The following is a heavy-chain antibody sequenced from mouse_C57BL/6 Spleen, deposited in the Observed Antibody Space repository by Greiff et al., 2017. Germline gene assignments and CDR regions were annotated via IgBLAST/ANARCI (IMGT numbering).Heavy chain of an antibody. J-gene: IGHJ2*01. CDR1: GYAFSSYW. Sequence: QVQLQQSGAELVKPGASVKISCKASGYAFSSYWMNWVKQRPGKGLEWIGQIYPGEGDTNYNGKFKGKATLTADKSSSTAYMQLSSLTSEDSAVYFCARWRGTAQATNYFDYWGQGTTLTVSS. CDR2: IYPGEGDT. D-gene: IGHD3-2*02. CDR3: ARWRGTAQATNYFDY. V-gene: IGHV1-80*01.